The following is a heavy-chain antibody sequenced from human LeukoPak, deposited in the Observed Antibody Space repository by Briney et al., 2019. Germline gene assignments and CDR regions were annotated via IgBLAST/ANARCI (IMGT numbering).Heavy chain of an antibody. D-gene: IGHD2-21*01. J-gene: IGHJ4*02. CDR1: GGSIISSSYY. CDR3: ARHVVGNYDLLSFDY. CDR2: MFYSGNT. V-gene: IGHV4-39*01. Sequence: PSETQSLTCGVSGGSIISSSYYWGWIRQPPGKGLEGIASMFYSGNTYYNPSLKSRVTMSVDTTENQFSLKLSSVTAADTAVYYCARHVVGNYDLLSFDYWGQGSLVTVSS.